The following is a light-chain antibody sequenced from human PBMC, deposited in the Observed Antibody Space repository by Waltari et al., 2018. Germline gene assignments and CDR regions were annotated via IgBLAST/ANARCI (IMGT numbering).Light chain of an antibody. V-gene: IGKV3-11*01. CDR1: QSVSSY. J-gene: IGKJ4*01. Sequence: EIVLTQSPATLSLSPGERATLSCRASQSVSSYLAWYQQKPGQAPRLLIYDASNRATGIPARFSGSGSGTDFTLTISSQEPEDFAVYYCQQRSKWPLTFGGGTKVEIK. CDR3: QQRSKWPLT. CDR2: DAS.